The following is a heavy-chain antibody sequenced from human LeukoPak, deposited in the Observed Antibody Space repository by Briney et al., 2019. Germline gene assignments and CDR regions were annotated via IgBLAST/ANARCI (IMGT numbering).Heavy chain of an antibody. CDR1: GFPFNTYW. Sequence: GGSLRLSCAASGFPFNTYWMSWVRQSPGKGLQWVANIKPDGSDKYYVDSVRGRFTVSRDNAKNALYLHLSSLGADDTAAYYCARGTGVYYIFWGQGTLVTVSS. CDR2: IKPDGSDK. V-gene: IGHV3-7*01. J-gene: IGHJ4*02. CDR3: ARGTGVYYIF. D-gene: IGHD1-26*01.